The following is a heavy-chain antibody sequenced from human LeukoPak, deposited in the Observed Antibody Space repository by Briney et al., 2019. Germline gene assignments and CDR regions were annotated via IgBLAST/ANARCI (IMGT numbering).Heavy chain of an antibody. D-gene: IGHD2-2*01. CDR1: GFTFSSYG. CDR2: IWYDGSNK. J-gene: IGHJ4*02. CDR3: AKQISHRHYVSSFDY. Sequence: GGSLRLSCAASGFTFSSYGMNWVGQAPGKGLEWVGVIWYDGSNKYYADSAKGRFTISRDNTKKTLYMLMNSLRAEDTAVYYCAKQISHRHYVSSFDYWGQGTLVTVSS. V-gene: IGHV3-33*06.